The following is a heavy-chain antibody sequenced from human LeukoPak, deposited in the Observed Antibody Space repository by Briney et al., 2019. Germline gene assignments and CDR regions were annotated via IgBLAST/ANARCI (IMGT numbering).Heavy chain of an antibody. D-gene: IGHD3-3*01. V-gene: IGHV4-59*01. J-gene: IGHJ4*02. Sequence: SETLSLTCTVSGGSISNYYWSWIRQPPGKGLEWIGYIHYSGSTNNNPSLESRVTISVDTSKNQFSLKLTSVTAADTAVYYCARNYDFWSGYLDYWGQGTLITVSS. CDR1: GGSISNYY. CDR2: IHYSGST. CDR3: ARNYDFWSGYLDY.